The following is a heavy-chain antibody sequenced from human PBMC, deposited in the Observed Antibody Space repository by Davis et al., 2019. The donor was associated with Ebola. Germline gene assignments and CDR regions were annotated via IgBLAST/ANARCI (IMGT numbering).Heavy chain of an antibody. J-gene: IGHJ4*02. CDR2: IKQDGSEK. CDR1: GFTLSTYW. Sequence: GESPKISCAASGFTLSTYWMSWVRQAPGKGLEWVANIKQDGSEKYYVDSVKGRFTISRDNAKNSLYLQMNSLRAEDSAVYYCAMSATVRGGTDYWGQGTLVTVCS. V-gene: IGHV3-7*01. CDR3: AMSATVRGGTDY. D-gene: IGHD3-16*01.